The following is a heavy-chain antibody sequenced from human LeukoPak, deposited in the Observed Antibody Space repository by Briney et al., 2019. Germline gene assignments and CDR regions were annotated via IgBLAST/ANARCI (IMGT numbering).Heavy chain of an antibody. CDR1: GFTVSSNY. CDR3: ARGPFSESWQQLVDYFDY. J-gene: IGHJ4*02. V-gene: IGHV3-53*01. Sequence: PGGSLRLSCAASGFTVSSNYMSWVRQAPGKGLEWVSVIYSGGSTYYADSVKGRFTISRDNAKNSLYLQMNSLRAEDTAVYYCARGPFSESWQQLVDYFDYWGQGTLVTVSS. CDR2: IYSGGST. D-gene: IGHD6-13*01.